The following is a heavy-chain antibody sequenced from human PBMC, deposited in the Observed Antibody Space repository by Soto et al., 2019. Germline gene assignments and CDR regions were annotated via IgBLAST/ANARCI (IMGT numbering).Heavy chain of an antibody. CDR2: IKQDGSEK. V-gene: IGHV3-7*01. CDR1: GFTFSSYW. J-gene: IGHJ4*02. CDR3: ARDLGAAVYDFWSGVFDY. Sequence: GGSLRLSCAASGFTFSSYWMSWVRQAPGKGLEWVANIKQDGSEKYYVDSVKGRFTISRDNAKNSLYLQMNSLRAEDTAVYYCARDLGAAVYDFWSGVFDYWGQGTLVTVSS. D-gene: IGHD3-3*01.